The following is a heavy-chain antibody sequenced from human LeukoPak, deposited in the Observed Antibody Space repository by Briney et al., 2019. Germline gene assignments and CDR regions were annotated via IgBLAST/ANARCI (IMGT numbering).Heavy chain of an antibody. CDR3: ARGRPHGNDY. J-gene: IGHJ4*02. CDR2: IASDGSST. CDR1: GFTFSSYW. V-gene: IGHV3-74*01. D-gene: IGHD4-23*01. Sequence: GGSLRLSCAASGFTFSSYWMNWVRQAPGKGLVWVSRIASDGSSTTYADSVKGRFSISRGNAKNTLYLQMNSLRVEDTAVYYCARGRPHGNDYWGQGTLVTVSS.